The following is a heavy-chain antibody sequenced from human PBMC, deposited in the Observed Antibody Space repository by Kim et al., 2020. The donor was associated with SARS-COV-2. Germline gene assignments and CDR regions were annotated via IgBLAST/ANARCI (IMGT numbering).Heavy chain of an antibody. J-gene: IGHJ4*02. CDR1: GYTFTSYY. D-gene: IGHD6-13*01. V-gene: IGHV1-46*01. CDR2: TNPSGGST. CDR3: ARDHGRYSSSWGPGYFDY. Sequence: ASVKVSCKASGYTFTSYYMHWVRQAPGQGLEWMGITNPSGGSTSYAQKFQGRVTMTRDTSTSTVYMELSSLRSEDTAVYYCARDHGRYSSSWGPGYFDYWGQGTLVTVSS.